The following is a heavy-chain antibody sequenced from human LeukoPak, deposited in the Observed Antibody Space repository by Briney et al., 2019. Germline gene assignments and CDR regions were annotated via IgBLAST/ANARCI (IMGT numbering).Heavy chain of an antibody. V-gene: IGHV3-53*01. CDR2: VYSGHNT. CDR3: ARDFIPPRGGAFDI. CDR1: GFSVSPNF. D-gene: IGHD3-16*01. Sequence: PGGSLRLSCVASGFSVSPNFMSWIRQSPGRGLEWISVVYSGHNTYYAESVRGRFTISREISKNTVYLQMDRLRAEDTATYYCARDFIPPRGGAFDIWGHGTVVTVSS. J-gene: IGHJ3*02.